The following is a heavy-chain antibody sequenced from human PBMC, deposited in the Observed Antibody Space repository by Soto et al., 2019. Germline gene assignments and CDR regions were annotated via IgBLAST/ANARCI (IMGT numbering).Heavy chain of an antibody. V-gene: IGHV1-2*02. Sequence: ASVKVSCQASGYTFTGYYMHWVRQAPGQGLEWMGWINPNSGGTNYAQKFQGRVTMTRDTSISTAYMELSRLRSDDTAVYYCARDRSGSYLGALYYFDYWGQGTLVTVSS. J-gene: IGHJ4*02. CDR2: INPNSGGT. CDR3: ARDRSGSYLGALYYFDY. D-gene: IGHD1-26*01. CDR1: GYTFTGYY.